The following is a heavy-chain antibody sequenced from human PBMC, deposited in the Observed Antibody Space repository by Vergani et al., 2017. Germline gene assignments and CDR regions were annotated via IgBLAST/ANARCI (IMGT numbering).Heavy chain of an antibody. J-gene: IGHJ4*02. CDR1: GYTFTSYY. D-gene: IGHD5-18*01. CDR2: INPSGGST. CDR3: ARDGSRRDTAMVRXFDY. V-gene: IGHV1-46*01. Sequence: QVQLVQSGAEVKKPGASVKVSCKASGYTFTSYYMHWVRQAPGQGLEWMGIINPSGGSTSYAQKFQGRVTMTRDTSTSTVYMELSSLRSEDTAVYYCARDGSRRDTAMVRXFDYWGQGTLVTVSS.